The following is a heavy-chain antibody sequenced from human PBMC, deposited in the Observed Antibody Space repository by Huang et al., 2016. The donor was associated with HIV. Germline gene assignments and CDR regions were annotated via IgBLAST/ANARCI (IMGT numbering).Heavy chain of an antibody. Sequence: QVQLVQSGAEVKKPGASVRVSCKASGYTFTRYGINWVRQAPGQGLEWMGWVFSYKGNTNYARKFQGRVTMTTDTFTNTAYMELRSLRSDDTAVFYCARVDGYSNFLHFDYWGQGTLVTVSS. CDR2: VFSYKGNT. CDR1: GYTFTRYG. J-gene: IGHJ4*02. D-gene: IGHD4-4*01. CDR3: ARVDGYSNFLHFDY. V-gene: IGHV1-18*01.